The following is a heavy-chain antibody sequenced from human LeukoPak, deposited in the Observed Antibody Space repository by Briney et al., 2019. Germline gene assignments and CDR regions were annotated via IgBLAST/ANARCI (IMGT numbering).Heavy chain of an antibody. CDR3: AREWLIDIGETTVLFDP. CDR2: INQHDTER. D-gene: IGHD5-12*01. V-gene: IGHV3-7*01. J-gene: IGHJ5*02. Sequence: QSGGSLRLSCVTSGFSLSDYWMSWVRQAPGKGPEWVANINQHDTERYYVDSVKGRFIISRDNSKNSVYLQMNRLRVEDTAIYYCAREWLIDIGETTVLFDPWGQGALVTVSS. CDR1: GFSLSDYW.